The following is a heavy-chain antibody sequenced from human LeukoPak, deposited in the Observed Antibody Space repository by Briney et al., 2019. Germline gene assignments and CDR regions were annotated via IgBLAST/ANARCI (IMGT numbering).Heavy chain of an antibody. CDR3: TTDADIVVVPAAIGLDY. Sequence: GGSLRLSCAASGFTFSNAWMSWVRQAPGKGLEWVGRIKSKTDGGTTDYAAPVKGRLTISRDDSKNTLYLQMNSLKTEDTAVYYCTTDADIVVVPAAIGLDYWGQGTLVTVSS. D-gene: IGHD2-2*02. J-gene: IGHJ4*02. CDR1: GFTFSNAW. CDR2: IKSKTDGGTT. V-gene: IGHV3-15*01.